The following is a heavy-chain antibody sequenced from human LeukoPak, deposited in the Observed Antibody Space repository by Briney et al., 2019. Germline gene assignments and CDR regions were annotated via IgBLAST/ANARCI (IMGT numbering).Heavy chain of an antibody. J-gene: IGHJ4*02. CDR2: VNPNGGGT. Sequence: ASVKVSCKASGYTFTDYYLLWVRQAPGQGLEWLGWVNPNGGGTYYAQNFQGRFTMTRDTSISTAYIELSSLTSDDTAVYYCARGRRILVADTNAGDFFDYWGQGTLVTVSS. D-gene: IGHD1-26*01. CDR3: ARGRRILVADTNAGDFFDY. V-gene: IGHV1-2*02. CDR1: GYTFTDYY.